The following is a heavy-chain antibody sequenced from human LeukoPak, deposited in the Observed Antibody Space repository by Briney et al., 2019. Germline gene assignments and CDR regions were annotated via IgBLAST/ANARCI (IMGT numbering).Heavy chain of an antibody. Sequence: PGGSLRLSCAASGFTFSSYAMSWVRQAPGKGLEWVSAISGSGGSTYYADSVKGRFTISRDNAKNSLYLQMNSLRAEDMALYYCAKSHSYQLLYGYFDLWGRGTLVTVSS. D-gene: IGHD2-2*01. CDR2: ISGSGGST. CDR1: GFTFSSYA. V-gene: IGHV3-23*01. CDR3: AKSHSYQLLYGYFDL. J-gene: IGHJ2*01.